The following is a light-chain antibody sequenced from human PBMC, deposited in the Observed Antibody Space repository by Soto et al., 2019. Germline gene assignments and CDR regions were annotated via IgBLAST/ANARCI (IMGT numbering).Light chain of an antibody. CDR3: QQTYSTPPT. J-gene: IGKJ4*01. Sequence: DIQMTQSPSSLSASVGDRVTITCRASQSMSISLNWYQQKPLIAPELLIYTASNLQTGVPSRFSGSGSGTDFTLTISSLQPDDSATYYCQQTYSTPPTFGGGTKVEIK. V-gene: IGKV1-39*01. CDR1: QSMSIS. CDR2: TAS.